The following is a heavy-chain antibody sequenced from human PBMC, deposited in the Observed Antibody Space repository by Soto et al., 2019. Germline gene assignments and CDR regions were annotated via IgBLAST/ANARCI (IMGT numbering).Heavy chain of an antibody. Sequence: PSETLSLTCTVSGGSISSYYWSWIRQPPGKGLEWIGYIYYSGSTNYNPSLKSRVTISVDTSKNQFSLKLGSVTAADTAVYYCARRSGGSWRYFDYWGQGTLVTVSS. J-gene: IGHJ4*02. CDR2: IYYSGST. CDR1: GGSISSYY. D-gene: IGHD2-15*01. V-gene: IGHV4-59*01. CDR3: ARRSGGSWRYFDY.